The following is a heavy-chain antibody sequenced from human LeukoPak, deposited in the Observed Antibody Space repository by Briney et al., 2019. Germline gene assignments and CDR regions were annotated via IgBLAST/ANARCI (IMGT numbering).Heavy chain of an antibody. Sequence: KVSCKAXGGXFSSYAISWVRQAPGQGLEWMGGIIPIFGTANYAQKFQGRVTITADESTSTAYMELSSLRSEDTAVYYCARDRIVRIGPGAFDIWGQGTMVTVSS. CDR1: GGXFSSYA. D-gene: IGHD2/OR15-2a*01. J-gene: IGHJ3*02. CDR3: ARDRIVRIGPGAFDI. CDR2: IIPIFGTA. V-gene: IGHV1-69*01.